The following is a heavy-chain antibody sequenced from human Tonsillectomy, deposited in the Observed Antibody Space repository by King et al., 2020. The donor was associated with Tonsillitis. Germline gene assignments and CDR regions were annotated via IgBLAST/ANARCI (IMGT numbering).Heavy chain of an antibody. CDR2: VSNSGGVT. CDR1: GFSFSGYA. Sequence: VQLVESGGGLVQPGGSLRLSCAASGFSFSGYAMSWVRQAPGKGLEWVSGVSNSGGVTYYADSVKGRFTISRDNSKNTLYLQKNSLSAEETALYYCAKAMVVTGLLDSWGQGTLVTVSS. CDR3: AKAMVVTGLLDS. V-gene: IGHV3-23*04. D-gene: IGHD2-21*02. J-gene: IGHJ4*02.